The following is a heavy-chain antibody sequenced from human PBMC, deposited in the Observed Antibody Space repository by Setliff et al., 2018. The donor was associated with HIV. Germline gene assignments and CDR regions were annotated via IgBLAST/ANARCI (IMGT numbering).Heavy chain of an antibody. CDR3: ARDRGIAARGIFDY. D-gene: IGHD6-6*01. V-gene: IGHV1-8*01. CDR2: MNPNSGNT. Sequence: ASVKVSCKTSGYTFTSYDINWVRQATGQGLEWMGWMNPNSGNTGYAQKFQGRVTMTRNTSISTAYMELRSLRSDDTAVYYCARDRGIAARGIFDYWGQGTLVTVSS. CDR1: GYTFTSYD. J-gene: IGHJ4*02.